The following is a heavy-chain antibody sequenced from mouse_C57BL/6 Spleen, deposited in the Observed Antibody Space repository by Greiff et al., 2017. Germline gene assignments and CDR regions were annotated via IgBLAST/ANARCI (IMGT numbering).Heavy chain of an antibody. CDR3: ARSTAQAPRRFAY. Sequence: QVQLKESGAELVRPGTSVMVSCKASGYAFTNCLLEWVKQRPGQGLEWVGVINPGSGGTNYNEQFMGKATLNANKSSNTAYMQLSSLTSEDSAVYVSARSTAQAPRRFAYWGQGTLVTVSA. J-gene: IGHJ3*01. CDR1: GYAFTNCL. V-gene: IGHV1-54*01. CDR2: INPGSGGT. D-gene: IGHD3-2*02.